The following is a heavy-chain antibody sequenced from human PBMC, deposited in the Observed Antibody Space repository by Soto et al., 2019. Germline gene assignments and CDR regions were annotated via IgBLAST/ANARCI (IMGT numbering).Heavy chain of an antibody. V-gene: IGHV4-30-4*01. CDR1: GGSISSGDYY. D-gene: IGHD6-6*01. CDR3: ARDSARIRFDY. Sequence: SETLSLTCTVSGGSISSGDYYWSWIRQPPGKGLEWIGYIYYSGSTYYNPSLKSRVTISVDTSKNQFSLKLRSVTAADTAVYYCARDSARIRFDYWGQGTPVTVSS. CDR2: IYYSGST. J-gene: IGHJ4*02.